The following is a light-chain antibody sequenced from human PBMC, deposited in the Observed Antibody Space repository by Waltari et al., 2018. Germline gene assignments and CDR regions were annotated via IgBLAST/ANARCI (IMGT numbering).Light chain of an antibody. CDR2: DVS. J-gene: IGLJ3*02. CDR1: RRDVGAYNY. Sequence: QSALTQPASVSGSPGQSITISCSGSRRDVGAYNYVSWYQQHPGKAPKLLIYDVSKRHSGASNRFSGSKSGNTASLTLSGLQAEDEADYYCSSFTSKRTVVFGGGTKVTVL. CDR3: SSFTSKRTVV. V-gene: IGLV2-14*03.